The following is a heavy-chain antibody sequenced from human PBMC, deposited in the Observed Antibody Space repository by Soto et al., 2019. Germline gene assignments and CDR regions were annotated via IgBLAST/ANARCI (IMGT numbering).Heavy chain of an antibody. V-gene: IGHV3-48*04. Sequence: EVQLLESGGGLVQPGGSLRLSCAASGFTFRSYAMIWVRQAPGKGLEWVSYISSSSSYTNYADSVKGRFTISRDNAKNSLYLQMNSLRAEDTAVYYCARDNRDCSGGSCYSENDYWGQGTLVTVSS. CDR1: GFTFRSYA. CDR3: ARDNRDCSGGSCYSENDY. CDR2: ISSSSSYT. D-gene: IGHD2-15*01. J-gene: IGHJ4*02.